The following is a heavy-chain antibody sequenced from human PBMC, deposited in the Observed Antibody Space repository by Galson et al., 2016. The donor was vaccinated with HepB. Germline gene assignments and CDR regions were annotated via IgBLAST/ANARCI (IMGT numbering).Heavy chain of an antibody. CDR2: IIPLFKTA. D-gene: IGHD2-8*01. V-gene: IGHV1-69*13. J-gene: IGHJ4*02. CDR3: ARDSRQMVYALSRFDY. Sequence: SVKVSCKASGGTFSNFAIGWVRQAPGQGLEWMGSIIPLFKTANYAQKFQGRVTITADESTSTAYMELSSLRSEDTAVYYCARDSRQMVYALSRFDYWGQGTLVTVAS. CDR1: GGTFSNFA.